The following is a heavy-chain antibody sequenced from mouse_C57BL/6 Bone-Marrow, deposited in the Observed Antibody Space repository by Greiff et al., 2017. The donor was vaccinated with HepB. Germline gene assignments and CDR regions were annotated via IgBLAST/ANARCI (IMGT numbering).Heavy chain of an antibody. CDR2: IDPENGDT. D-gene: IGHD1-1*01. J-gene: IGHJ2*01. CDR3: TTLITTVVATGFDY. CDR1: GFNIKDDY. V-gene: IGHV14-4*01. Sequence: EVQLQQSGAELVRPGASVKLSCTASGFNIKDDYMHWVKQRPEQGLEWIGWIDPENGDTEYASKFQGKATITADTSSNTAYLQLSSLTSEDTAVYYCTTLITTVVATGFDYWGQGTTLTVSS.